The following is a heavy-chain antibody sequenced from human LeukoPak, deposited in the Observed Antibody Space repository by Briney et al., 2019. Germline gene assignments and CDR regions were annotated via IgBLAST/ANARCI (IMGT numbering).Heavy chain of an antibody. V-gene: IGHV1-18*04. D-gene: IGHD2-2*01. Sequence: ASVKVSCKASGYTFASYGISWVRQAPGQGLEWMGWISAYNGNTNYAQKLQGRVTMTTDTSTSTAYMELRSLRSDDTAVYYCARDRRAYCSSTSCYGVFDYWGQGTLVTVSS. CDR1: GYTFASYG. CDR3: ARDRRAYCSSTSCYGVFDY. CDR2: ISAYNGNT. J-gene: IGHJ4*02.